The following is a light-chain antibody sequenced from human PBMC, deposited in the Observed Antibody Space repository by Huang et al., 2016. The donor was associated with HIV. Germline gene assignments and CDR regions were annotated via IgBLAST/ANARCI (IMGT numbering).Light chain of an antibody. V-gene: IGKV4-1*01. CDR2: WAS. CDR3: QQYYTTPFT. Sequence: DILMTQSPDFLAVSLGERATINCRSSRSVFYSSNNKNYIAWCQQRPGQPPKLLIHWASTRESGVPDRFSGSGSGTDFALTISSLQAEDVAIYYCQQYYTTPFTFGPGTKVDVK. CDR1: RSVFYSSNNKNY. J-gene: IGKJ3*01.